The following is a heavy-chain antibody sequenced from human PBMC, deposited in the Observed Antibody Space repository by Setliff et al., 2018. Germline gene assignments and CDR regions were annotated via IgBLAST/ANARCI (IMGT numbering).Heavy chain of an antibody. J-gene: IGHJ6*02. D-gene: IGHD3-9*01. V-gene: IGHV1-69*10. CDR1: GGTFSSYA. CDR2: IIPILGIA. Sequence: SVKVSCKASGGTFSSYAISWVRQAPGQGLEWMGWIIPILGIANYAQKFQGRVTITADKSTSTAYMELSSLRSEDTAVYYCARPMYDILTGPPYGMDVWGQGTTVTVSS. CDR3: ARPMYDILTGPPYGMDV.